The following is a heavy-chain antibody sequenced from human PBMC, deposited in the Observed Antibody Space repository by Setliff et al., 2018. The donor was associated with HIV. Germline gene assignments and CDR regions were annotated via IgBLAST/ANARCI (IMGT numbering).Heavy chain of an antibody. CDR3: ARQYRRITLFEIVRNSNYFDS. J-gene: IGHJ4*02. CDR2: VHHRGST. V-gene: IGHV4-34*01. Sequence: SETLSLTCAVYNGPFTDYSYWSWIRQPPGKGLEWIGEVHHRGSTNYNPSLASRVTLSFDTSKNQFSLRLTSVTAADTAVYYCARQYRRITLFEIVRNSNYFDSWSQGTLVTVSS. CDR1: NGPFTDYSY. D-gene: IGHD3-3*01.